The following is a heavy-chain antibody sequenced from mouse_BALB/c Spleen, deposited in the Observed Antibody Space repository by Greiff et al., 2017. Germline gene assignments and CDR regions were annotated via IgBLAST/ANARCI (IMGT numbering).Heavy chain of an antibody. CDR1: GDSITSCY. CDR3: ARAGGPYWYFDV. Sequence: EVKLMESGPSLVKPSQTLSLTCSVTGDSITSCYWNWIRKFPGNKLEYMGYISYSGSTYYNPSLKSRISITRDTSKNQYYLQLNSVTTEDTATYCCARAGGPYWYFDVWGAGTTVTVSS. CDR2: ISYSGST. J-gene: IGHJ1*01. V-gene: IGHV3-8*02.